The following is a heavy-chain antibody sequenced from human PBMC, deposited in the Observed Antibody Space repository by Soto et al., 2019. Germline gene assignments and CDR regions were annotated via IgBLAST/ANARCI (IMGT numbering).Heavy chain of an antibody. CDR2: ISGSGGST. D-gene: IGHD3-10*01. V-gene: IGHV3-23*01. CDR3: AKAPYGSGSLYWFDP. J-gene: IGHJ5*02. CDR1: GFTFSSYA. Sequence: PGGSLRLSCAASGFTFSSYAMSWVRQAPGKGLEWVSAISGSGGSTYYADSVKGRFTISRDNSKNTLYLQMNSLRAGDTAVYYCAKAPYGSGSLYWFDPWGQGTLVTVSS.